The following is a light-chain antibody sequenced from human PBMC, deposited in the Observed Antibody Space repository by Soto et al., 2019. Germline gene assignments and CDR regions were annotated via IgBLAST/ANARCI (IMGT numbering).Light chain of an antibody. CDR3: QQYNNWPTWT. CDR2: GAS. V-gene: IGKV3-15*01. J-gene: IGKJ1*01. Sequence: IMMTQSLVTLSGIQTDIRALSSKVSQSVSSNLAWYQQKPGQAPRLLIYGASTRATGIPARFSGSGSGTEFTLTISSLQPEDFAVYYCQQYNNWPTWTFGQGTKVDI. CDR1: QSVSSN.